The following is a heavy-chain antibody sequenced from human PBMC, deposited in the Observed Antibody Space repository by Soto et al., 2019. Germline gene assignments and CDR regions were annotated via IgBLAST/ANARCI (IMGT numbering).Heavy chain of an antibody. V-gene: IGHV4-31*03. J-gene: IGHJ6*02. CDR2: IYYSGSI. CDR1: GGSISSGGYY. Sequence: SETLSLTCTVSGGSISSGGYYWSWIRQHPGKGLEWIGYIYYSGSIYYNPSLKSRVTISVDTSKNQFSLKLSSVTAADTAVYYCARDYPSWDYYYGMDVWGQGTTVT. CDR3: ARDYPSWDYYYGMDV. D-gene: IGHD3-16*02.